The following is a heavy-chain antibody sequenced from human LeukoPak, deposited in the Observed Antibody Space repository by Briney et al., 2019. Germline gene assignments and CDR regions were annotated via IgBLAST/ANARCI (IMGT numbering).Heavy chain of an antibody. V-gene: IGHV4-59*01. CDR3: ARTGYNWNGGYFDY. Sequence: SETLSLTCTVSGGSISSYYWSWIRQPPGKGLEWIGYIYYSGSTNYNPSLKSRVTISVDTSKNQFSLKLSSVTAADTAVYYCARTGYNWNGGYFDYWGQGTLVTVSS. D-gene: IGHD1-20*01. CDR2: IYYSGST. CDR1: GGSISSYY. J-gene: IGHJ4*02.